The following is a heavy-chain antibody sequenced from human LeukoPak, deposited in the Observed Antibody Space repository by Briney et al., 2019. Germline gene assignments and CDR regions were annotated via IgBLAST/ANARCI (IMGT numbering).Heavy chain of an antibody. CDR1: GGSISSGGYS. V-gene: IGHV4-31*11. D-gene: IGHD3/OR15-3a*01. Sequence: SETLSLTCAVSGGSISSGGYSWSWIRQPPGKGLEWIGYIYYSGSTYYNPSLKSRVTVSVDTSKNQFSLKLSSVTAADTAVYYCARDGRDPPALDYWGQGTLVTVSS. CDR3: ARDGRDPPALDY. CDR2: IYYSGST. J-gene: IGHJ4*02.